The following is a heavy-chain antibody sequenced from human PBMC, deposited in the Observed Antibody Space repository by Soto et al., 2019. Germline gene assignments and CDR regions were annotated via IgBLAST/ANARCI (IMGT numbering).Heavy chain of an antibody. CDR3: AEAHYYYDSSGYYYFDY. V-gene: IGHV3-30*18. CDR1: GFTFISYG. CDR2: ISYDGSNK. Sequence: GGSLRLSCAASGFTFISYGMHCVRHSPCKWLEWVAVISYDGSNKYYADSVKGRFTISRDNSKNTLYLQMNSLRAEDTAVYYCAEAHYYYDSSGYYYFDYWGQGTLVTVSS. D-gene: IGHD3-22*01. J-gene: IGHJ4*02.